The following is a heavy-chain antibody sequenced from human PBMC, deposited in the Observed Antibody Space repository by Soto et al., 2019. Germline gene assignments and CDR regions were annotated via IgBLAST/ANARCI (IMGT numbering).Heavy chain of an antibody. D-gene: IGHD4-4*01. CDR1: GGTFSSYT. CDR2: IIPILGIA. J-gene: IGHJ4*02. V-gene: IGHV1-69*04. CDR3: ARDSLNSIFHY. Sequence: ASVKVSCKASGGTFSSYTISWVRQAPGQGLEWMGRIIPILGIANYAQKFQGRVTITADKSTSTAYMELSSLRSEDTAVYYCARDSLNSIFHYWGQGTLVTVSS.